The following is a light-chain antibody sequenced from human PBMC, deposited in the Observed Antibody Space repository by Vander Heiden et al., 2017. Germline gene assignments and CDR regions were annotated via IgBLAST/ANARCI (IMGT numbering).Light chain of an antibody. CDR3: CSHAGSYTWV. J-gene: IGLJ3*02. Sequence: QSALTPPRSVSGSPGQSVTISCPGTSSDVGSYNFVSWYQQHPGKAPNLMFYDVSKRPSGFPDRFSGSKSGNTASLTISGLQAEDEADYYCCSHAGSYTWVFGGGTKLTVL. CDR2: DVS. V-gene: IGLV2-11*01. CDR1: SSDVGSYNF.